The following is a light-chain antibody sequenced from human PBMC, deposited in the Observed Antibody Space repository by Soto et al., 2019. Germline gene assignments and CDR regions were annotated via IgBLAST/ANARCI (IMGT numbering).Light chain of an antibody. Sequence: QSVLTQPPSVSGAPGPRVTISCTGSSSNIGAGFDVHWYQQLPGTAPRLLIYGNSKRPSGVPDRFSGSKSGTSASLAITGLQAEDEADYYCQSYDSSLSGLYVFGTGTKVPVL. CDR2: GNS. CDR3: QSYDSSLSGLYV. CDR1: SSNIGAGFD. V-gene: IGLV1-40*01. J-gene: IGLJ1*01.